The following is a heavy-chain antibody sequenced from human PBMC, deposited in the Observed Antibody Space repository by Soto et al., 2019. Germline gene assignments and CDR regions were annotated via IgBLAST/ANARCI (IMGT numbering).Heavy chain of an antibody. J-gene: IGHJ3*02. CDR3: ARQNLMITFEDAFDI. V-gene: IGHV4-39*01. CDR2: IYYSGST. D-gene: IGHD3-16*01. Sequence: QLQLQESGPGLVKPSETLSLTCTVSGGSISSSSYYWGWIRQPPGKGLEWIGSIYYSGSTYYNPSLERRVTISVDTSKNQFSLKRSSVTAADTAVYYCARQNLMITFEDAFDIWGQGTMVTVSS. CDR1: GGSISSSSYY.